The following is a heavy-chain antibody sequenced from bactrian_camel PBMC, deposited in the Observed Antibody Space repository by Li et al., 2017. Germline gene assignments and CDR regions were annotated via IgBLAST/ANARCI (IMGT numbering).Heavy chain of an antibody. D-gene: IGHD3*01. Sequence: VQLVESGGGLVQPGGTLRLSCAASGCTYRPCNMDWYRQAPGKEREGVAVLYPGGRSTNYTDSVKGRFTISQDNAKNTVYLQMNSLKPEDTAVYYCQSSVFGCGQGTQVTVS. CDR2: LYPGGRST. J-gene: IGHJ4*01. CDR1: GCTYRPCN. CDR3: QSSVFG. V-gene: IGHV3S40*01.